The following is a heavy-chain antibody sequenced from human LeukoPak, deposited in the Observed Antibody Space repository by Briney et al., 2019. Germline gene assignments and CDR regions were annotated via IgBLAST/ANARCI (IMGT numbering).Heavy chain of an antibody. Sequence: GGSLRLSCAASGFTFSSYWMHWVRQVPGKGLVWVSRINSDGSSTSYADSVKGRFTISRDNAKNTLYLQMNSLRAEDTAVYYCARSPPYDYVWGSYRSGPGMAFDIWGQGTMVTVSS. CDR1: GFTFSSYW. CDR2: INSDGSST. CDR3: ARSPPYDYVWGSYRSGPGMAFDI. J-gene: IGHJ3*02. D-gene: IGHD3-16*02. V-gene: IGHV3-74*01.